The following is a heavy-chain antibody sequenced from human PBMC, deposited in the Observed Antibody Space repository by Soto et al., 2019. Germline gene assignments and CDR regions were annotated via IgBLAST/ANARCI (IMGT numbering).Heavy chain of an antibody. Sequence: QVQLVESGGGVVQPGRSLRLSCAASGFTFSSYGMHWVRQAPGKGLEWVAVIWYDGSNKYYADSVKGRFTISRDNSKNTLYLQMNSRRAEDTAVYYCARDGFGFTGTTRYYYYGMDVWGQGTTVTVSS. V-gene: IGHV3-33*01. J-gene: IGHJ6*02. CDR2: IWYDGSNK. D-gene: IGHD1-7*01. CDR1: GFTFSSYG. CDR3: ARDGFGFTGTTRYYYYGMDV.